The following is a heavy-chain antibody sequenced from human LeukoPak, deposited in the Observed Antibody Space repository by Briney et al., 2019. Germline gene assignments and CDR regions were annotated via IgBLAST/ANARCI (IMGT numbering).Heavy chain of an antibody. CDR3: ARDLDGDYDSYSFDY. Sequence: PSETLSLTCTVSGGSLSSGSYYWSWIRQPAGKGLEWIGRFHTSGSTYYNPSLRSRVTTSVDTSQNQFSLKLGSVTAADTAVYYCARDLDGDYDSYSFDYWGQGILVTVSS. CDR2: FHTSGST. CDR1: GGSLSSGSYY. J-gene: IGHJ4*02. D-gene: IGHD2-21*02. V-gene: IGHV4-61*02.